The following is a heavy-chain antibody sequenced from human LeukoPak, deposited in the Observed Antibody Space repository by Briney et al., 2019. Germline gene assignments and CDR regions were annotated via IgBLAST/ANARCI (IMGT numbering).Heavy chain of an antibody. CDR1: GFTFSSYA. CDR2: ISGSGGST. Sequence: PGGSLRLSCAASGFTFSSYAMSWVRQAPGKGQEWVSAISGSGGSTYYADSVKGRFTISRDNSKNPLYLQMNSLRAEDTAVYYCAKENTAMLGSPGYYWGQGTLVTVSS. CDR3: AKENTAMLGSPGYY. D-gene: IGHD5-18*01. V-gene: IGHV3-23*01. J-gene: IGHJ4*02.